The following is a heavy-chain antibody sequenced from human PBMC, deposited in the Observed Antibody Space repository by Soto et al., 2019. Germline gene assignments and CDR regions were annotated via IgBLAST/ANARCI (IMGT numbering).Heavy chain of an antibody. CDR1: GFTFSSYA. D-gene: IGHD2-2*01. J-gene: IGHJ6*03. CDR2: ISGSGGST. Sequence: PGGSLRLSCAASGFTFSSYAMSWVRQAPGKGLEWVSAISGSGGSTYHADSVKGRFTISRDNSKNTLYLQMNSLRAEDTAVYYCAKGGVVVVPAAISYYYYMDVWGKGTTVTVSS. CDR3: AKGGVVVVPAAISYYYYMDV. V-gene: IGHV3-23*01.